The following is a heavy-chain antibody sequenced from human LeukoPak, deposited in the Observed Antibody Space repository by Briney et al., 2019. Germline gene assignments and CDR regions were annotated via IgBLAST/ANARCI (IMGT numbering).Heavy chain of an antibody. CDR1: GFTVSSNY. CDR2: IYSGGST. V-gene: IGHV3-53*01. Sequence: GGSLRLSCAASGFTVSSNYMSWVRQAPGKGLEWVSVIYSGGSTYYADSVKGRFTISRDNSKNTLYLQMNSLRAEDTAVYYCAKDTSGGYSYGYFDYWGQGTLVTVSS. CDR3: AKDTSGGYSYGYFDY. D-gene: IGHD5-18*01. J-gene: IGHJ4*02.